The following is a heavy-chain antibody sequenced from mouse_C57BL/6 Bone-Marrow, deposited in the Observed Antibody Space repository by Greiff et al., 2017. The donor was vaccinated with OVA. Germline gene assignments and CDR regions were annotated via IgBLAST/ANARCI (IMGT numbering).Heavy chain of an antibody. Sequence: VKLVESGAELARPGASVKLSCKASGYTFTSYGISWVKQRTGQGLEWIGEIYPRSGNTYYNEKFKGKATLTADKSSSTAYMELRSLTSEDSAVYFCAREGDGYYVGAMDYWGQGTSVTVSS. CDR2: IYPRSGNT. J-gene: IGHJ4*01. D-gene: IGHD2-3*01. V-gene: IGHV1-81*01. CDR3: AREGDGYYVGAMDY. CDR1: GYTFTSYG.